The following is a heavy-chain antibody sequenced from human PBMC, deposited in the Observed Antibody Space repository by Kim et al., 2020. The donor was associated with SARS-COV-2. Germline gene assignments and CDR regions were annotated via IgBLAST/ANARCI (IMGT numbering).Heavy chain of an antibody. J-gene: IGHJ4*02. V-gene: IGHV1-69*01. CDR2: TA. CDR3: ARYSGSYNDY. D-gene: IGHD1-26*01. Sequence: TANYAQKFQGRVTITADESTSTAYMELSSLRSEDTAVYYCARYSGSYNDYWGQGTLVTVSS.